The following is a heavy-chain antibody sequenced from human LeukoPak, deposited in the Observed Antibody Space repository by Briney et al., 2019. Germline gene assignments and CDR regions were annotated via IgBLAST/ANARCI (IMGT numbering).Heavy chain of an antibody. CDR3: ARGSYSSGWSPGYYFDY. Sequence: PSQTLSLTCTVSGGSISSGSYYWSWIRQPAGKGLEWIGRIYTSGSTIYNPSLKSRVTISVDTSKNQFSLKLSSVTAADTAVYYCARGSYSSGWSPGYYFDYWGQGTLVTVSS. D-gene: IGHD6-19*01. CDR2: IYTSGST. J-gene: IGHJ4*02. V-gene: IGHV4-61*02. CDR1: GGSISSGSYY.